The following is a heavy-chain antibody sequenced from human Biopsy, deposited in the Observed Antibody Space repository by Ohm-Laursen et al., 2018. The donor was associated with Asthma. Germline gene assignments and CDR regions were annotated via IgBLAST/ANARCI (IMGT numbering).Heavy chain of an antibody. V-gene: IGHV1-46*01. D-gene: IGHD2-2*01. Sequence: GASVKVSCKASGYTFTSYYMHWVRQAPGHGLEWMGMINPFGGSSNFAQKFQGRLTMTRDTSTRTVYTELSSLRSEDTAVYYCAREATSGEVPFGYFYALDVWGEGTTVTVSS. CDR1: GYTFTSYY. CDR2: INPFGGSS. J-gene: IGHJ6*04. CDR3: AREATSGEVPFGYFYALDV.